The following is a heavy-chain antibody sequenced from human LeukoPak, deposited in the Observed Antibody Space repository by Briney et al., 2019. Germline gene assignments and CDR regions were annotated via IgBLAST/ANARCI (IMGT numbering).Heavy chain of an antibody. V-gene: IGHV1-18*01. J-gene: IGHJ4*02. CDR3: ARYAYDYVWGSYHGLYYFDY. CDR1: GYTFTSYA. CDR2: ISAYNSNT. Sequence: GASVKVSCKASGYTFTSYAMNWVRQAPGQGLEWMGWISAYNSNTNYAQKLQGRVTMTTDTSTSTAYMELRSLRSDDTAVYYCARYAYDYVWGSYHGLYYFDYWGQGTLVTVSS. D-gene: IGHD3-16*01.